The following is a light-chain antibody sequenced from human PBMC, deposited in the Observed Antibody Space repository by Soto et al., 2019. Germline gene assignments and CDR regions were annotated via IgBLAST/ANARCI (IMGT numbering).Light chain of an antibody. CDR1: QSVRSN. CDR2: GAS. CDR3: HQYNIWPPLL. J-gene: IGKJ4*01. V-gene: IGKV3-15*01. Sequence: DIVFTHSPATLSFSVGESANLSCRASQSVRSNLAWYRQQPGQAPRLLIYGASTRATGIPARFSGSGSGTEYTLTISGLQSEDFAVYYCHQYNIWPPLLFGGGTKVDIK.